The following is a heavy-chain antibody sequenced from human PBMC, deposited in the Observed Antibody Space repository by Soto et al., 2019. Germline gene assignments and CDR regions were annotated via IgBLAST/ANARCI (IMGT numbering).Heavy chain of an antibody. CDR3: ATDRVTFGGVIVRLGWGNFDY. J-gene: IGHJ4*02. D-gene: IGHD3-16*02. CDR2: FDPEDGET. Sequence: QVQLVQSGAEVKKPGASVKVSCKVSGYTLTELSMHWVRQAPGKGLEWMGGFDPEDGETIYAQKFQGRVTMTEETSTDTAYMERSSLRSEDTAVYYCATDRVTFGGVIVRLGWGNFDYWGQGTLVTVSS. CDR1: GYTLTELS. V-gene: IGHV1-24*01.